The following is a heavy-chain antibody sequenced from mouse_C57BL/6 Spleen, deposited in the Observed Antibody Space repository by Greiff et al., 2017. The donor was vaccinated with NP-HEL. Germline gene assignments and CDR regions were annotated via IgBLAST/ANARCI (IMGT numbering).Heavy chain of an antibody. CDR2: FHPYNDDT. D-gene: IGHD2-4*01. V-gene: IGHV1-47*01. CDR3: ARRDDYDCTWFAY. Sequence: VQLQQSGAELVKPGASVKMSCKASGYTFTTYPIEWMKQNHGKSLEWIGNFHPYNDDTKYNEKFKGKATLTVEKSSSTVSLELSRLTSDDSAVYYCARRDDYDCTWFAYWGQGTLVTVSA. J-gene: IGHJ3*01. CDR1: GYTFTTYP.